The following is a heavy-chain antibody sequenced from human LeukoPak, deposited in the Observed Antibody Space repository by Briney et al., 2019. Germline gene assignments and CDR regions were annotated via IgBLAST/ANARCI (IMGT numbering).Heavy chain of an antibody. J-gene: IGHJ6*03. Sequence: SVKVSCKASGGTFSSYAISWVRQAPGQGLEWMGGIIPIFGTANYAQKFQGRVTITTDESTSTAYMELSSLRSEDTAVYYCARGRIVVVPAAIPAYYYYYMDVWGKGTTVTVSS. D-gene: IGHD2-2*02. CDR3: ARGRIVVVPAAIPAYYYYYMDV. CDR2: IIPIFGTA. CDR1: GGTFSSYA. V-gene: IGHV1-69*05.